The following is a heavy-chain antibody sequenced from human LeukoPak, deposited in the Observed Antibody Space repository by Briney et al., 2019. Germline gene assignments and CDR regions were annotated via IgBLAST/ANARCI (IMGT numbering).Heavy chain of an antibody. D-gene: IGHD3-22*01. CDR2: MNPNSGNT. V-gene: IGHV1-8*03. Sequence: GASVKVSCKASGYTFTGYYMHWVRQATGQGLEWMGWMNPNSGNTGYAQKFQGRVTITRNTSISTAYMELSSLRSEDTAVYYCARDPMIQGAFDIWGQGTMVTVSS. J-gene: IGHJ3*02. CDR1: GYTFTGYY. CDR3: ARDPMIQGAFDI.